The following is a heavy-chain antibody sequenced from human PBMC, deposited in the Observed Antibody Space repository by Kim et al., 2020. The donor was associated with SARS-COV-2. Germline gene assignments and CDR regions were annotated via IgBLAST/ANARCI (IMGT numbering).Heavy chain of an antibody. J-gene: IGHJ6*03. Sequence: GSLRLSCAASGFTFSSYGMHWVRQAPGKGLEWVAVIWYDGSNKYYADSVKGRFTISRDNSKNTLYLQMNSLRAEDTAVYYCARGGAYCGGDCYSFYYYMDVWGKGTTVTVSS. CDR1: GFTFSSYG. CDR3: ARGGAYCGGDCYSFYYYMDV. D-gene: IGHD2-21*01. CDR2: IWYDGSNK. V-gene: IGHV3-33*01.